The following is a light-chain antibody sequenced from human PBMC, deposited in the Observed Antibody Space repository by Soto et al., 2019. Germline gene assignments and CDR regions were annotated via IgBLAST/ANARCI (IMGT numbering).Light chain of an antibody. CDR2: GAS. CDR1: QSVTKY. J-gene: IGKJ4*01. V-gene: IGKV3-20*01. Sequence: EIVLTQSPATLSLSPGERATLSCRASQSVTKYLAWYQQKPGQAPRLLIYGASSRTTGIPDRFSGSGSGTDFTLTISRLEPEDFAVYYCQQYGSSLFTFGGGTKVEIK. CDR3: QQYGSSLFT.